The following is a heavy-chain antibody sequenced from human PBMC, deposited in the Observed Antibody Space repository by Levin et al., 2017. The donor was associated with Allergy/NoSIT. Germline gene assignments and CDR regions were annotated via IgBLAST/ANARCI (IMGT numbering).Heavy chain of an antibody. D-gene: IGHD2-15*01. Sequence: SGPTLVKPTQTLTLTCTFSGFSLTTSGVGVGWIRQPPGKALEWLALIYWNDDKRYSPSLKSRLTITKDTSKNQVVLTMTDMDPVDTATYYCAHRRRVRGYCSGSSGYVSDYWGQGTLVTVSS. V-gene: IGHV2-5*01. CDR3: AHRRRVRGYCSGSSGYVSDY. J-gene: IGHJ4*02. CDR2: IYWNDDK. CDR1: GFSLTTSGVG.